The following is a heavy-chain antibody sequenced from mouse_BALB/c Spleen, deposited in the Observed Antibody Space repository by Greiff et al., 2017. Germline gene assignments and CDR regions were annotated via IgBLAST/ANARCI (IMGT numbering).Heavy chain of an antibody. CDR3: TRAITTVVGSRFAY. D-gene: IGHD1-1*01. CDR2: ISSGGSYT. CDR1: GFTFSSYT. J-gene: IGHJ3*01. V-gene: IGHV5-6-4*01. Sequence: EVNVVESGGGLVKPGGSLKLSCAASGFTFSSYTMSWVRQTPEKRLEWVATISSGGSYTYYPDSVKGRFTISRDNAKNTLYLQMSSLKSEDTAMYYCTRAITTVVGSRFAYWGQGTLVTVSA.